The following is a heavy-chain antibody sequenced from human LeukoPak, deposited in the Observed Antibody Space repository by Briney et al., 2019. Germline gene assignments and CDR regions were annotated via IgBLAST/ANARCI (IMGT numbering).Heavy chain of an antibody. V-gene: IGHV1-18*01. CDR1: GYTFTTYG. CDR3: ARGRPYYYDSSGYLFDY. D-gene: IGHD3-22*01. Sequence: ASVKVSCKASGYTFTTYGISWVRQAPGQGLEWMGWISAYNGNTNYAQKLQGRVTMTTDTSTNTAYMELRSLRSDDTAVYYCARGRPYYYDSSGYLFDYRGQGTLVTVSS. J-gene: IGHJ4*02. CDR2: ISAYNGNT.